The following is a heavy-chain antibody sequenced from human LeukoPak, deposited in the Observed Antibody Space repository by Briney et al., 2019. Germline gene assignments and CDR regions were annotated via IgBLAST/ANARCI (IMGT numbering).Heavy chain of an antibody. CDR2: ISHDGSNT. J-gene: IGHJ4*02. CDR3: AKEMKPWMHFDY. CDR1: GFTFSSYG. D-gene: IGHD5-12*01. Sequence: GGFLRLSCAASGFTFSSYGMHWVRQAPGKGLEWVAVISHDGSNTDYTDSVKGRFTISRDNSKNTLYLQMNSLRAEDTAVYYCAKEMKPWMHFDYWGQGTLVTVSS. V-gene: IGHV3-30*18.